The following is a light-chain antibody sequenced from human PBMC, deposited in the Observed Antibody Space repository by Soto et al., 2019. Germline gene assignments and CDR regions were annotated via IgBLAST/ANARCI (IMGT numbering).Light chain of an antibody. CDR1: QSVSSSSY. CDR2: GAS. V-gene: IGKV3-20*01. J-gene: IGKJ2*01. Sequence: EIVLTQSPGTLSLSPGERATLSCRASQSVSSSSYLAWYQQKPGQAHRVLIYGASSRATGIPDRFSGSGSGTDSTLTISRLEPEDFAVYYCHQYGSSPSYTFGQGTKLEIK. CDR3: HQYGSSPSYT.